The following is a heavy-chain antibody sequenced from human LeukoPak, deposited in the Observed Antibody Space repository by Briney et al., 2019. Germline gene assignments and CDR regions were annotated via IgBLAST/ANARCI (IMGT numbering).Heavy chain of an antibody. CDR3: AKAPCSGGSCYSPGVDY. D-gene: IGHD2-15*01. V-gene: IGHV3-23*01. Sequence: PGGSLRLSCVASGFTFSNYAMSWVRQAPGKGLEWVSGISDSGGRTYNADSVKGRFTISRDNSKNTLYLQMNSLRAEDTAVYYCAKAPCSGGSCYSPGVDYWGQGTLVTVSS. CDR1: GFTFSNYA. J-gene: IGHJ4*02. CDR2: ISDSGGRT.